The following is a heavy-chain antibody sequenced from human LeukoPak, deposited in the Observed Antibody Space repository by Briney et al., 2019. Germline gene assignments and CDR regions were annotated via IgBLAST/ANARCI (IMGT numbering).Heavy chain of an antibody. J-gene: IGHJ4*02. V-gene: IGHV3-23*01. CDR1: GFSFSSYA. CDR3: ARGQAAAADFDY. Sequence: GGSLRLSCAASGFSFSSYAMSWVRQAPGKGLEWVSAISKSGDSTFYADSVKGRFTISRDNSQNTLYVQMNSLRAEDTAVYYCARGQAAAADFDYWGQGTLVTVSS. D-gene: IGHD6-13*01. CDR2: ISKSGDST.